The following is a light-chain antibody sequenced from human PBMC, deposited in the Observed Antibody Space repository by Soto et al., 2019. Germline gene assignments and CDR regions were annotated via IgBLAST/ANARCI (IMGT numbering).Light chain of an antibody. Sequence: DIHLTQSPSFLSASVGDRVTITCRPSQAVPNNMAWYQQKPGKPPKLLIFDASTLESGVPSRFSGRGSETEFTLTISSLQPDDFATYYCQQYNSYSPATFGQGTKVDI. V-gene: IGKV1-9*01. CDR2: DAS. J-gene: IGKJ1*01. CDR1: QAVPNN. CDR3: QQYNSYSPAT.